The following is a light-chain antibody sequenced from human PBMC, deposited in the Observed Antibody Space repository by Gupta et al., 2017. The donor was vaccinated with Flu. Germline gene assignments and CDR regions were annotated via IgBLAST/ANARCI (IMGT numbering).Light chain of an antibody. CDR2: QDS. J-gene: IGLJ2*01. Sequence: SYELTQPPSVSVSPGQTASITCSGDKLGDKYACWYQQKPGQSPVLVIYQDSKRPSGIPERFSGSTSGTTAPTTISGTQAVDDDYYYCPESHSSTLVFGGGTKLTVL. CDR1: KLGDKY. CDR3: PESHSSTLV. V-gene: IGLV3-1*01.